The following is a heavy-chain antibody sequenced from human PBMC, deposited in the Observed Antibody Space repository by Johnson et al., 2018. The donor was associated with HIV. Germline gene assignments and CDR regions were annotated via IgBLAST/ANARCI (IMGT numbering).Heavy chain of an antibody. V-gene: IGHV3-66*03. CDR1: GFTVSSNY. CDR3: ARDLGLPENAFDI. J-gene: IGHJ3*02. Sequence: VQLVESGGGLIQPGGSLRLSCAASGFTVSSNYMSWVRQAPGKGLEWVSVIYSGGSTYYADSLKGRFTISRDNSKNTLYLQMTSLRGGDTAVYYCARDLGLPENAFDIWGQGTMVTVSS. CDR2: IYSGGST. D-gene: IGHD4-11*01.